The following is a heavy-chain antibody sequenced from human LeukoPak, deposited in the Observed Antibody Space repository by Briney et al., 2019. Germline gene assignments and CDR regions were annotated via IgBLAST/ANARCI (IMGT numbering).Heavy chain of an antibody. CDR3: ARDVGCLDP. CDR1: GYTFTDYY. V-gene: IGHV1-2*02. Sequence: ASVKVPCKASGYTFTDYYMHWVRQAPGQGLEWMGWINPNSGDTSSTQKFQGRVTMTRETSISTAYMELHSLRSDDTAIYYCARDVGCLDPWGQGTLVTVSS. J-gene: IGHJ5*02. CDR2: INPNSGDT.